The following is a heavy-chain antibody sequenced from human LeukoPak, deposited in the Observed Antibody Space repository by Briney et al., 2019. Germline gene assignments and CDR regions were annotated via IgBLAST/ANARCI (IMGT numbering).Heavy chain of an antibody. Sequence: PSETLSLTCAVSGGSISSGGYSWSWIRQPPGKGLEWIGYIYHTGNSYYNPSLKSRVTISVDRSKNQFSLELSSVTAADTAVYYCASRAGALGTVLPRAGFDYWGQGTLVTVSS. CDR1: GGSISSGGYS. CDR2: IYHTGNS. V-gene: IGHV4-30-2*01. D-gene: IGHD1-26*01. CDR3: ASRAGALGTVLPRAGFDY. J-gene: IGHJ4*02.